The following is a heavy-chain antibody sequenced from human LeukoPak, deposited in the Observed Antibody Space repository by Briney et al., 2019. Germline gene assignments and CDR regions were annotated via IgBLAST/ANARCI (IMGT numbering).Heavy chain of an antibody. CDR1: GFTFSDYY. Sequence: GGSLRLSCAASGFTFSDYYMSWIRQAPGKGLGWVSYISSSGSTIYYADSVKGRFTISRDNAKNSLYLQMNSLRAEDTAVYYCGGSWYDYYFDYWGQGTLVTVSS. D-gene: IGHD6-13*01. CDR3: GGSWYDYYFDY. V-gene: IGHV3-11*01. J-gene: IGHJ4*02. CDR2: ISSSGSTI.